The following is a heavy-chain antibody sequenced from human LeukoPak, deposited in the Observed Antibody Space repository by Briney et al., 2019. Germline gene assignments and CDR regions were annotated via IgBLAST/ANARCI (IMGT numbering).Heavy chain of an antibody. J-gene: IGHJ4*02. V-gene: IGHV3-23*01. CDR3: AKNWGSYYDFWSGEGFIDY. D-gene: IGHD3-3*01. CDR2: ISGSGGST. CDR1: GFTFSSYA. Sequence: LPGGSLRLSCAASGFTFSSYAMSWVRQAPGKGLEWVSAISGSGGSTYYADSVKGRFTISRDNSKNTLYLQMNSLRAEDTAVYYCAKNWGSYYDFWSGEGFIDYWGQGTLVTVSS.